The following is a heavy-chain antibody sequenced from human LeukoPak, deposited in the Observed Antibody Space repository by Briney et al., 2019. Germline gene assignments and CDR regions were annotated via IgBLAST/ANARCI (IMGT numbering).Heavy chain of an antibody. CDR2: INPSGRI. CDR3: ARGRQEVSMIVVVMTAASYYLDV. Sequence: SSETLSLTCAVYGGSFSGYYWTCIRQAPGKGLEWIGEINPSGRITYNPSLKSRLTTSVDTSKNKSSLKLRSLTAADTAAYYCARGRQEVSMIVVVMTAASYYLDVWGKGTTVTVS. V-gene: IGHV4-34*01. J-gene: IGHJ6*03. CDR1: GGSFSGYY. D-gene: IGHD3-22*01.